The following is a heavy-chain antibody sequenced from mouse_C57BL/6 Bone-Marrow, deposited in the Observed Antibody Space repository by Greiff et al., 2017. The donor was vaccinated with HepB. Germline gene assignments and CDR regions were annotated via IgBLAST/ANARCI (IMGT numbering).Heavy chain of an antibody. CDR3: ARWSSSWYFDV. CDR2: IYPGSGST. D-gene: IGHD1-1*01. Sequence: QVHVKQPGAELVKPGASVKMSCKASGYTFTSYWITWVKQRPGQGLEWIGDIYPGSGSTNYNEKFKSKATLTVDTSSSTAYMELRSLTSEDSAVYFCARWSSSWYFDVWGTGTTVTVSS. J-gene: IGHJ1*03. CDR1: GYTFTSYW. V-gene: IGHV1-55*01.